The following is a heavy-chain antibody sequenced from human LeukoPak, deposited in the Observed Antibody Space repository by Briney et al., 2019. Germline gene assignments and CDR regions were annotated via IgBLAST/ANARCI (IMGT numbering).Heavy chain of an antibody. D-gene: IGHD2-21*02. CDR1: GLTFSSYT. Sequence: GGSLRLSCAASGLTFSSYTMSWVRQAPGKGLEWVSAISGSGGTTYHADSVKGRFTISRDISKNALYLQMISLRAEDTAVYYCAKGLTAWYAFDIWGQGTMVTVSS. J-gene: IGHJ3*02. CDR2: ISGSGGTT. CDR3: AKGLTAWYAFDI. V-gene: IGHV3-23*01.